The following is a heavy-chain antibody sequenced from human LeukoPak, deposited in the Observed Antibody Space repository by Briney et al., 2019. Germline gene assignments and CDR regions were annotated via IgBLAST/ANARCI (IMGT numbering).Heavy chain of an antibody. V-gene: IGHV1-69*13. D-gene: IGHD6-25*01. J-gene: IGHJ6*02. CDR2: IIPIFGTA. Sequence: GASVTVSCKASGGTFSSYALSWVRQAPGQGLEWMGRIIPIFGTANYAQKFQGRVTITADESTSTAYMELSSLRSEDTAIYYCARGGNTSDLYYGMDVWGQGTTVTVSS. CDR1: GGTFSSYA. CDR3: ARGGNTSDLYYGMDV.